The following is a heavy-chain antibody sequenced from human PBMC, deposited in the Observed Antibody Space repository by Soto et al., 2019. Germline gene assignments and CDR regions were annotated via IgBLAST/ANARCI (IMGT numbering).Heavy chain of an antibody. V-gene: IGHV1-69*01. CDR1: GGTFSSYA. D-gene: IGHD3-16*01. CDR2: IIPNSGAP. J-gene: IGHJ6*02. CDR3: ATPARDFYGPFYQHSGLDV. Sequence: QLQLVQSGAEVKKPGSSVKVSCEASGGTFSSYAINWVRQAPGQGLEWMGGIIPNSGAPNYAQKFQGRVSITADEVTTTIYMELKGLRSEDTAVYYCATPARDFYGPFYQHSGLDVWGQGTRLTVSS.